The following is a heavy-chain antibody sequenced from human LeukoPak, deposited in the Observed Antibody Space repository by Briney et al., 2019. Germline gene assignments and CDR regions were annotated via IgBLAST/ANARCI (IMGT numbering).Heavy chain of an antibody. V-gene: IGHV3-48*04. CDR3: ARDGATFVTY. CDR1: GFTFSSYN. D-gene: IGHD4-23*01. J-gene: IGHJ4*02. Sequence: GGSLRLSCAASGFTFSSYNMNWVRPAPGKGLEWISYISSSSSTIYYADSVKGRFTVSRDNAKNSLSLQMNSLRPEDTAIYYCARDGATFVTYWGQGTLVTVSS. CDR2: ISSSSSTI.